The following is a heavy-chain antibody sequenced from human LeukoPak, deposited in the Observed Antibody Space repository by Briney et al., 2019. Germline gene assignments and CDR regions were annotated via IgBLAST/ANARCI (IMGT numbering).Heavy chain of an antibody. Sequence: SETLSLTCTVSGDSINNNVYYWGWIRQPPGKGLEWIAIISYSGTTYFTPSLKTRATISIDMSKNKSSLKLTSVTAADTAMYYCARDRGLWLGEARDAFDIWGQGTMVTVFS. V-gene: IGHV4-39*07. CDR3: ARDRGLWLGEARDAFDI. J-gene: IGHJ3*02. D-gene: IGHD3-10*01. CDR1: GDSINNNVYY. CDR2: ISYSGTT.